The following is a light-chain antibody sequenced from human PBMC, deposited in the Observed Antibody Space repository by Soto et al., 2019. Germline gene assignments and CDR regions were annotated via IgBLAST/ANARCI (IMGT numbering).Light chain of an antibody. CDR2: AAS. V-gene: IGKV1-39*01. Sequence: DIQMTQSTSSLSASVGDRVTITFRASQSISSYLNWYQQKPGKAPKLLIYAASSLQSGVPSRFSGSGSGTDFTLTISSLQPEDFATYYCQQSYSTGWTFGQGNKVAIK. CDR1: QSISSY. J-gene: IGKJ1*01. CDR3: QQSYSTGWT.